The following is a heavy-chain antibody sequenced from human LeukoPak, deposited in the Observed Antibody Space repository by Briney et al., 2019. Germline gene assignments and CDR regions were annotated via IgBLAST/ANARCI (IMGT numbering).Heavy chain of an antibody. CDR2: INSDGSST. CDR1: GFTFSSYW. Sequence: PGGSLRLSCAASGFTFSSYWMHWVRQAPGKGLVWVSRINSDGSSTSYADSVKGRFTISRDNAKNTLYLQMNSLRAEDTAVYYCAKDYRGYTYGEAFDYWDQGTLVTVSS. V-gene: IGHV3-74*01. J-gene: IGHJ4*02. D-gene: IGHD5-18*01. CDR3: AKDYRGYTYGEAFDY.